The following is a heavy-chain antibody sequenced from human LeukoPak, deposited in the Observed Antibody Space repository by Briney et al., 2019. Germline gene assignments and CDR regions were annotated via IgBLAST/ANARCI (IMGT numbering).Heavy chain of an antibody. CDR3: ARGGYSSTYNWFDP. CDR1: GYTFTSYD. D-gene: IGHD6-13*01. V-gene: IGHV1-8*01. CDR2: MNPNSGNT. J-gene: IGHJ5*02. Sequence: ASVTVSCTASGYTFTSYDINWVRQATGQGREWMGWMNPNSGNTGYAQKFQGRVTMTRNTSISTAYMELSSLRSEDTAVYYCARGGYSSTYNWFDPWGQGTLVTVSS.